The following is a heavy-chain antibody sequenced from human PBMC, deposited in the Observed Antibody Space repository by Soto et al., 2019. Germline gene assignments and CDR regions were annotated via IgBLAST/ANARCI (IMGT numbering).Heavy chain of an antibody. CDR2: ISYHGSNR. CDR3: AKDNNVTQEYSTASYFDS. J-gene: IGHJ4*02. V-gene: IGHV3-30*18. Sequence: QVQLVESGGGVVQPGRSLRLSCAVSGFTFSNYGMHWVRQAPGKGLEWLAVISYHGSNRYYADSVEGRFTISRDNSKNALYLQMSSLRAEDTAVYYCAKDNNVTQEYSTASYFDSWGQGTLVTVSS. D-gene: IGHD6-6*01. CDR1: GFTFSNYG.